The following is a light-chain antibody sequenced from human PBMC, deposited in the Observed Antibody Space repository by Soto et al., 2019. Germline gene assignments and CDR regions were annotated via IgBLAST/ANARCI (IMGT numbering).Light chain of an antibody. J-gene: IGLJ2*01. CDR2: EVT. CDR1: SSDVGGYNY. Sequence: QSALTQPASVSGSPGQSITISCTGTSSDVGGYNYVSWYQHHPGKAPKLIIYEVTNRPSGVSNRFSGSKSGNTASLTISGLQAEDDADYSCYSFTSGSTREVLGGAAKLTVL. V-gene: IGLV2-14*01. CDR3: YSFTSGSTREV.